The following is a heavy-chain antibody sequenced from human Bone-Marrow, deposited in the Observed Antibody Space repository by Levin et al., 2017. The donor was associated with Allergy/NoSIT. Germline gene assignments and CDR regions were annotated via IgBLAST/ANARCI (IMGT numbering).Heavy chain of an antibody. D-gene: IGHD3-10*01. CDR3: ARGGYYYGSGSYYNPDYYYYYGMDV. Sequence: GGSLRLSCAASGFTFSSYGMHWVRQAPGKGLEWVAVIWYDGSNKYYADSVKGRFTISRDNSKNTLYLQMNSLRAEDTAVYYCARGGYYYGSGSYYNPDYYYYYGMDVWGQGTTVTVSS. CDR1: GFTFSSYG. CDR2: IWYDGSNK. V-gene: IGHV3-33*01. J-gene: IGHJ6*02.